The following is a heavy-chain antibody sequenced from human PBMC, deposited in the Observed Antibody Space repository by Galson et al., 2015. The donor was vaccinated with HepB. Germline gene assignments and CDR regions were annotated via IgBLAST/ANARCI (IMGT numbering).Heavy chain of an antibody. D-gene: IGHD3-22*01. CDR3: ATGRRKYYYDSSGYYC. CDR1: GYTLTELS. J-gene: IGHJ4*02. CDR2: FDPEDGET. V-gene: IGHV1-24*01. Sequence: SVKVSCKVSGYTLTELSMHWVRQAPGKGLEWMGGFDPEDGETIYAQKFQGRVTMTEDTSTDTAYMELSSLRSEDTAVYYCATGRRKYYYDSSGYYCWGQGTLVTVSS.